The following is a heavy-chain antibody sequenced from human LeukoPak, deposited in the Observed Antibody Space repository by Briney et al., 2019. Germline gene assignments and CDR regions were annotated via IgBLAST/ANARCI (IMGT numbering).Heavy chain of an antibody. J-gene: IGHJ4*02. CDR1: GDSVSSDSYY. V-gene: IGHV4-61*01. CDR3: ARDRRGYYDSSGYFDF. D-gene: IGHD3-22*01. Sequence: SETLSLTCTVSGDSVSSDSYYWSWIRQPPGKGLEWIGYIHYSGRTKYNPSLKSRVTISVDTSKNQFSLKLGSVTAADTAVYYCARDRRGYYDSSGYFDFWGQGALLTVSS. CDR2: IHYSGRT.